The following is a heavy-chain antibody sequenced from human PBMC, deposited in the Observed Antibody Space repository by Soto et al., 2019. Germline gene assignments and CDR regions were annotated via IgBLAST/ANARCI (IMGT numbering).Heavy chain of an antibody. J-gene: IGHJ4*02. CDR2: FSLSGTT. Sequence: PSETLSLTCTVSGASITGSFFWSWIRQPAGKGLEWIGRFSLSGTTNYNPPLRSRVTMSADVSKNQFSLRLTSVTAADTALYYCARGMTPPGAPAWYYFDSWGQGTLVTVS. D-gene: IGHD2-8*02. CDR3: ARGMTPPGAPAWYYFDS. CDR1: GASITGSFF. V-gene: IGHV4-4*07.